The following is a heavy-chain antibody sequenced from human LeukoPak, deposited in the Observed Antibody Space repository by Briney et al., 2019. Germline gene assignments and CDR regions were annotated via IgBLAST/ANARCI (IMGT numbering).Heavy chain of an antibody. CDR3: ARRYYDILTGLGDAFDI. CDR1: GGSFSGYY. Sequence: SETLSLTCAVYGGSFSGYYWSWIRQPPGKGLEWIGEINHSGSTNYNPSLKSRVTISVDTSKNQFSLKLSSVTAADTAVYYCARRYYDILTGLGDAFDIWGQGTMVTVSS. V-gene: IGHV4-34*01. J-gene: IGHJ3*02. D-gene: IGHD3-9*01. CDR2: INHSGST.